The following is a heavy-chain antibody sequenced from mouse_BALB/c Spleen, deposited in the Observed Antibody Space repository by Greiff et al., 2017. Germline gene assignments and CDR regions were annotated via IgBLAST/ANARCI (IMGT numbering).Heavy chain of an antibody. V-gene: IGHV3-6*02. D-gene: IGHD1-1*01. CDR3: AREENYYGYFDY. CDR1: GYSITSGYY. Sequence: EVQLQESGPGLVKPSQSLSLTCSVTGYSITSGYYWNWIRQFPGNKLEWMGYISYDGSNNYNPSLKNRISITRDTSKNQFFLKLNSVTTEDTATYYCAREENYYGYFDYWGQGTTLTVSS. CDR2: ISYDGSN. J-gene: IGHJ2*01.